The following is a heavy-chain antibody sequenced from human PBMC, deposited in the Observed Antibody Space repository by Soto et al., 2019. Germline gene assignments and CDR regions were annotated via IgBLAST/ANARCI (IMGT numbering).Heavy chain of an antibody. CDR2: IIPIFGTP. Sequence: QVQLVQSGAEVKKPGSSVKASCKASGGIFSTYAISWLRQAPGQGLEWMGGIIPIFGTPNYAQRFQGRVTITAYETTTTSNMELSRLKSEDTAVYYCARDRDDYGSGNYDNRIDFWGQGTLVTVSS. D-gene: IGHD3-10*01. J-gene: IGHJ4*02. CDR3: ARDRDDYGSGNYDNRIDF. CDR1: GGIFSTYA. V-gene: IGHV1-69*01.